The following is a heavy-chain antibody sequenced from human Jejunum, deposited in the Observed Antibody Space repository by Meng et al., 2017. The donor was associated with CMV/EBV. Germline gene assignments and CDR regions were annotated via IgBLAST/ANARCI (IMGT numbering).Heavy chain of an antibody. CDR2: ISWNTNAI. V-gene: IGHV3-9*01. CDR3: VKGVDGYNFWYFDL. Sequence: GLRFDDFAMHWVRQRPGKGLEWVSSISWNTNAIDYANSVRGRFTISRDNAKNSLFLQMNSLRSEDTAQYFCVKGVDGYNFWYFDLWARGTLVTVSS. D-gene: IGHD5-24*01. CDR1: GLRFDDFA. J-gene: IGHJ2*01.